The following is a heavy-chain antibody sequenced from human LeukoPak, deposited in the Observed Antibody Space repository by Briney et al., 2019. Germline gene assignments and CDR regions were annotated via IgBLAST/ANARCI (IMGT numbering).Heavy chain of an antibody. CDR2: IYYSGST. CDR3: ARSSPVPRGQQLVPSPEY. CDR1: GGSISPYY. J-gene: IGHJ4*02. D-gene: IGHD6-13*01. Sequence: SETLSLTCVVSGGSISPYYWSWIRQPPGKGLEWIGYIYYSGSTNYNPSLKSRVTISVATSKNQFSLKLSSVTAADTAVYYCARSSPVPRGQQLVPSPEYWGQGILVTVSS. V-gene: IGHV4-59*08.